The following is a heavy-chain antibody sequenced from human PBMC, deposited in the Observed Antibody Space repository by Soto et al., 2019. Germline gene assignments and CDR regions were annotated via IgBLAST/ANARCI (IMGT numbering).Heavy chain of an antibody. Sequence: QVQLVESGGGVVQPGRSLRLSCAASGFTFSSYGMHWVRQAPGKGLEWVAGISYDGSNKYYADSVKGRFTISRDNSKNTLYLQMNSLRDEDTAVYYCAKDTLLWFGELLVNYGMDVWGQGTTVTVSS. CDR1: GFTFSSYG. CDR3: AKDTLLWFGELLVNYGMDV. CDR2: ISYDGSNK. V-gene: IGHV3-30*18. J-gene: IGHJ6*02. D-gene: IGHD3-10*01.